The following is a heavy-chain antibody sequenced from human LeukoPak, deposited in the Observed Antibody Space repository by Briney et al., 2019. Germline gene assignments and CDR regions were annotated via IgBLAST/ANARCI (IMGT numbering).Heavy chain of an antibody. CDR2: ISAYNGNT. V-gene: IGHV1-18*01. Sequence: ASVNVSCKASGYTFTSYGISWVRQAPGQGLEWMGWISAYNGNTNYAQKLQGRVTMTTGTSTSTAYMELRSLRSDDTAVYYCARDKRWLQSKVDAFDIWGQGTMVTVSS. D-gene: IGHD5-24*01. J-gene: IGHJ3*02. CDR1: GYTFTSYG. CDR3: ARDKRWLQSKVDAFDI.